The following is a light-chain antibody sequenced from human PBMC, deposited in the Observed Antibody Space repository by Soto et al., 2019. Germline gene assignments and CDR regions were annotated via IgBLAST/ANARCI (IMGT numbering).Light chain of an antibody. CDR3: SSYTSSSTPLYV. CDR2: EVS. V-gene: IGLV2-14*01. Sequence: QSALTQPASVSGSPGQSITISCTGTSSDVGGYNYVSWYQQHPGKAPKLMIYEVSNRPSGASNRFSGSKSGNTASLTISGLQAEDEADYYCSSYTSSSTPLYVFGTGTKVTAL. CDR1: SSDVGGYNY. J-gene: IGLJ1*01.